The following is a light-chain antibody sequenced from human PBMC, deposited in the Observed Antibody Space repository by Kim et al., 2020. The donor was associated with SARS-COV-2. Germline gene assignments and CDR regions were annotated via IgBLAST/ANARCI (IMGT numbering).Light chain of an antibody. V-gene: IGKV3-11*01. CDR3: QQRSS. CDR1: QSVSTY. CDR2: DTS. J-gene: IGKJ5*01. Sequence: ATMSCSPGERATLSCRASQSVSTYLAWYQQKPGQAPRLLIYDTSKRALGIPARFSGSGSGTDFTLIIGRLEPEDSAVYFCQQRSSFGQGTRLEIK.